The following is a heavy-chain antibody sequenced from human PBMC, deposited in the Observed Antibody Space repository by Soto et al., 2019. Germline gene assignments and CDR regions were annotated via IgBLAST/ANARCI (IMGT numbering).Heavy chain of an antibody. Sequence: ASVKVSFKTSGYTFTNYDINWVRHATGQGLEWMGRMNPNSGKTSYAQKFQGRVTITTDTSISTAYMELSSLRSEDTAVYYCARDLTARLFDPWGQGTLVTVSS. CDR2: MNPNSGKT. J-gene: IGHJ5*02. CDR1: GYTFTNYD. CDR3: ARDLTARLFDP. V-gene: IGHV1-8*01. D-gene: IGHD6-6*01.